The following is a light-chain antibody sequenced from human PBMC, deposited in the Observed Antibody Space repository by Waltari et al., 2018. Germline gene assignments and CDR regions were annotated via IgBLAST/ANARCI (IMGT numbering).Light chain of an antibody. V-gene: IGLV4-69*01. Sequence: QLVVTQSPSASASLGASVKLTCTLSSGHSSYAIAGHQQQPEKAPRYLMKISSDGSHIKGDGIPDRFSGSSSGAERYLTISSLQSEDEADYYCQTWGTGIWVFGGGTKLTVL. CDR2: ISSDGSH. CDR3: QTWGTGIWV. CDR1: SGHSSYA. J-gene: IGLJ3*02.